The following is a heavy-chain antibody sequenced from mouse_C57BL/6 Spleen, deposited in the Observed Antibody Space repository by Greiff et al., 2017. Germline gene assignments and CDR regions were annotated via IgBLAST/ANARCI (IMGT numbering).Heavy chain of an antibody. D-gene: IGHD1-1*01. Sequence: QVQLQQPGAELVMPGASVKLSCKASGYTFTSYWMHWVKQRPGQGLAWLGEIDPSDSYPNYNQKFKGKSTLTVDKSSSTAYMQVSSLTAEDSAVYYCARGATVVGGARDYWGQGTSVTVSS. CDR1: GYTFTSYW. J-gene: IGHJ4*01. CDR2: IDPSDSYP. CDR3: ARGATVVGGARDY. V-gene: IGHV1-69*01.